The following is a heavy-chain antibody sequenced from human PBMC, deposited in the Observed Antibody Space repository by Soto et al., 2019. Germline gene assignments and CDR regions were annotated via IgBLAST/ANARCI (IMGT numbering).Heavy chain of an antibody. V-gene: IGHV5-10-1*01. Sequence: GESLKISCKGSGYSFTSYWISWVRQMPGKGLEWMGRIDPSDSYTNYSPSFQGHVTISADKSISTAYLQWSSLKASDTAMYYCASEDDSSGYYQTDYWGQGTLVTVYS. CDR3: ASEDDSSGYYQTDY. J-gene: IGHJ4*02. CDR2: IDPSDSYT. CDR1: GYSFTSYW. D-gene: IGHD3-22*01.